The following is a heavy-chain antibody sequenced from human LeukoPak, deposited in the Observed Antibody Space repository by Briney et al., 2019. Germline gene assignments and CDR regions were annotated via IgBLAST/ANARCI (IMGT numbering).Heavy chain of an antibody. Sequence: SETLSLTCAVSGYSISSGYYWGWIRQPPEKGLEWIGSIYHSGSTYYNPSLKSRVTISVDTSKNQFPLKLSSVTAADTAVYYCARLRGYFDYWGQGTLVTVSS. CDR2: IYHSGST. D-gene: IGHD1-26*01. CDR1: GYSISSGYY. CDR3: ARLRGYFDY. J-gene: IGHJ4*02. V-gene: IGHV4-38-2*01.